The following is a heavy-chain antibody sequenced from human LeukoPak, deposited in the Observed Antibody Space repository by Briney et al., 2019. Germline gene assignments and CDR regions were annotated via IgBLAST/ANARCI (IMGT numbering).Heavy chain of an antibody. D-gene: IGHD5-18*01. CDR1: GGSISSGGYS. CDR3: ARGYSYYTYYYYYGMDV. CDR2: IYYSGST. Sequence: SQTLSLTCAVSGGSISSGGYSWSWIRQPPGKGLEWIGYIYYSGSTNYNPSLKSRVTISVDTSKNQFSLKLSSVTAADTAVYYCARGYSYYTYYYYYGMDVWGQGTTVTVSS. J-gene: IGHJ6*02. V-gene: IGHV4-30-2*01.